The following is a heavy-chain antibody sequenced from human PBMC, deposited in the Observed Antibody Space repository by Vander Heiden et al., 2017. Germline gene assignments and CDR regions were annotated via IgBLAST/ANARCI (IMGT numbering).Heavy chain of an antibody. D-gene: IGHD3-3*01. CDR3: ARHDRWSNRAGSFDY. Sequence: QLHLQESGPGLVKPSETLSLTCTLSGDSISGNSYYWGWIRQPPGKGLEWIGSLHYSGTTFYNPSLKSRVTISADTSNSQFSLKLSSVSAADMAVYYCARHDRWSNRAGSFDYWCQGTLVTVS. CDR1: GDSISGNSYY. V-gene: IGHV4-39*01. CDR2: LHYSGTT. J-gene: IGHJ4*02.